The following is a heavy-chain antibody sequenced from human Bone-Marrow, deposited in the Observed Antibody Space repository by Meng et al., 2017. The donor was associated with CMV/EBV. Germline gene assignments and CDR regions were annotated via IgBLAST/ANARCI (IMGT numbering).Heavy chain of an antibody. CDR3: ARENWFGELSPDAFDI. V-gene: IGHV3-48*03. CDR2: ISSRGNTI. D-gene: IGHD3-10*01. CDR1: GFTFSSYD. Sequence: GESLKISCAASGFTFSSYDMHWVRQAPGKGLEWVSYISSRGNTIYYTDSVKGRFTISRDNTKNSLYLQMNNLRAEDTAVYYCARENWFGELSPDAFDIWGQGTMVTVSS. J-gene: IGHJ3*02.